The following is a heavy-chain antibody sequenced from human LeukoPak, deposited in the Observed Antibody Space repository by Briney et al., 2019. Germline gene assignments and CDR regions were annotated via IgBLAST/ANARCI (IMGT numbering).Heavy chain of an antibody. CDR3: ARAVDYDTSGYHYFDS. CDR1: GFTFSDHY. D-gene: IGHD3-22*01. J-gene: IGHJ4*02. V-gene: IGHV3-72*01. CDR2: IRKKPNSYSP. Sequence: GGSLRHSCAASGFTFSDHYMDWVRQAPGKGLEWVGRIRKKPNSYSPEYAASVKGRFTFSRDDSKNSIYLQMNSLKTEDTAVYYCARAVDYDTSGYHYFDSWGQGTLVTVSS.